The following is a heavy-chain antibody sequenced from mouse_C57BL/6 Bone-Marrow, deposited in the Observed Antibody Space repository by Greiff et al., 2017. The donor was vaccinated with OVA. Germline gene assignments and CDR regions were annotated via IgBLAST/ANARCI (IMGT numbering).Heavy chain of an antibody. D-gene: IGHD1-1*01. CDR2: ISDGGSYT. CDR3: ARDQYYGSSHWYFDV. V-gene: IGHV5-4*01. CDR1: GFTFSSYA. Sequence: EVQRVESGGGLVKPGGSLKLSCAASGFTFSSYAMSWVRQTPEKRLEWVATISDGGSYTYYPDNVKGRFTISRDNAKNNLYLQMSHLKSEDTAMYYCARDQYYGSSHWYFDVWGTGTTVTVSS. J-gene: IGHJ1*03.